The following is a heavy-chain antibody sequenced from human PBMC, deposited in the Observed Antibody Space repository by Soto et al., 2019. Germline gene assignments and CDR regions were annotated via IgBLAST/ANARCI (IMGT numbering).Heavy chain of an antibody. CDR2: ISGSGDTT. CDR1: GFTFSSYG. D-gene: IGHD3-16*01. J-gene: IGHJ4*02. Sequence: GGSLRLSCEASGFTFSSYGMNWVRQVPGKGLQWVSAISGSGDTTYYADSVKGRFIISRDNSKDTLYLQMNSLRVEDTAVYYCAKEMEGEWAPVKWGQGTVVTVSS. CDR3: AKEMEGEWAPVK. V-gene: IGHV3-23*01.